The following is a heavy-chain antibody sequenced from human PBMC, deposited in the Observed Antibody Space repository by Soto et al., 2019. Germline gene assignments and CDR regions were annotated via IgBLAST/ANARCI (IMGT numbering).Heavy chain of an antibody. D-gene: IGHD2-15*01. CDR2: IYWDGDE. Sequence: QITLKESGPTLVKPTQTLTLTCTFSGFSVSTSGVGVAWIRQPPGKALEWLALIYWDGDERYSPFLQSRVTITKDTSKNQVVRTMTNMDPVDTATYYCAHKGGRGAAMDVWGQGTTVIVSS. CDR3: AHKGGRGAAMDV. V-gene: IGHV2-5*02. J-gene: IGHJ6*02. CDR1: GFSVSTSGVG.